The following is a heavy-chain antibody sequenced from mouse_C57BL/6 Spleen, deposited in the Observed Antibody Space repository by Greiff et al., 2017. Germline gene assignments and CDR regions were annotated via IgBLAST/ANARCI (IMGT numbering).Heavy chain of an antibody. V-gene: IGHV1-26*01. D-gene: IGHD2-3*01. Sequence: EVQLQQSGPELVKPGASVKISCKASGYTFTDYYMNWVKQSHGKSLEWIGDINPNNGGTSYNQKFKGKATLTVDKSSSTAYIELRSLTSEDSAVYYCARRRDGYLHYYAMDYWGQGTSVTVSS. CDR3: ARRRDGYLHYYAMDY. J-gene: IGHJ4*01. CDR2: INPNNGGT. CDR1: GYTFTDYY.